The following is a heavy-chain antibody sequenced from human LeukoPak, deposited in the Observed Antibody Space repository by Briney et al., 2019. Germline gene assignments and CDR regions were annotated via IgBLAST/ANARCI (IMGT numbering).Heavy chain of an antibody. CDR2: IRYDGSNK. J-gene: IGHJ4*02. CDR1: GLGFSSSA. V-gene: IGHV3-30*02. D-gene: IGHD3-22*01. Sequence: SVRLSVEERGLGFSSSARRWLHQDTRKGLEWVAFIRYDGSNKYYADSVKGRFTISRDNSKNTLYLQMNSLRAEDTAVYYCAKEGRSYYYDSSAWDWGQGTLVTVSS. CDR3: AKEGRSYYYDSSAWD.